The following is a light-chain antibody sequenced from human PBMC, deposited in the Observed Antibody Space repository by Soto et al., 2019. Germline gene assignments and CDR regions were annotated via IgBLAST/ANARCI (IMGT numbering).Light chain of an antibody. V-gene: IGKV1-5*01. CDR2: DAS. CDR3: QQYNSYSPLT. CDR1: RDIGNF. J-gene: IGKJ4*01. Sequence: DIQMTQSPSSLSASAVDRIIITGLASRDIGNFVNWYQQTPGKAPRLLIYDASTLESGVPSRFSGSGSGTEFTLTISSLQPDDFATYYCQQYNSYSPLTFGGGTKVDIK.